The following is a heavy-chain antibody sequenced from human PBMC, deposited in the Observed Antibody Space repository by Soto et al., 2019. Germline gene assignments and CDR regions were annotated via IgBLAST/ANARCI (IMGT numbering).Heavy chain of an antibody. D-gene: IGHD6-13*01. CDR1: GFTFSSHA. CDR3: AKVSSSWYAGFFDL. CDR2: LSDSGVRI. Sequence: EVQLLESGGGLVQPGGSLRLSCTASGFTFSSHAMTWFRQAPGKGLEWVSGLSDSGVRIYYADSVKGRLTISRDNSKNTLYLQMHTLRAEDTAVYYCAKVSSSWYAGFFDLWGQGTLVTVSS. V-gene: IGHV3-23*01. J-gene: IGHJ4*02.